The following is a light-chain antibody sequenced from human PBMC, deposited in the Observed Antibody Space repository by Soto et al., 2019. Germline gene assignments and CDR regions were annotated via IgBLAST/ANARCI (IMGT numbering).Light chain of an antibody. V-gene: IGKV1-33*01. CDR1: QDISNY. J-gene: IGKJ3*01. Sequence: DIQMTQSPSSLSASVGDRVTITCQASQDISNYLNWYQQKPGKAPKLLIYDSSNLETGVPSRFSGSSSATDFSFTISSTQHADIATYYCQQYDNLPPFTFGQGTKVDVK. CDR2: DSS. CDR3: QQYDNLPPFT.